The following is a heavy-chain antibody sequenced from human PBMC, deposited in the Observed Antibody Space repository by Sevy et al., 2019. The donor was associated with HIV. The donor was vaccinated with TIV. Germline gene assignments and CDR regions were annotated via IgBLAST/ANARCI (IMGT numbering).Heavy chain of an antibody. Sequence: ASVKVSCKASAHRFTDYFMYWMRQAPGQGLEWMGWINPNNGDTKYARTFQGRVTLTRDTSISKAYMELSRLTSDDTAVYYCARSGAKYYDGYGYDWLDPWGQGTLVTVSS. CDR3: ARSGAKYYDGYGYDWLDP. CDR2: INPNNGDT. CDR1: AHRFTDYF. D-gene: IGHD3-22*01. V-gene: IGHV1-2*02. J-gene: IGHJ5*02.